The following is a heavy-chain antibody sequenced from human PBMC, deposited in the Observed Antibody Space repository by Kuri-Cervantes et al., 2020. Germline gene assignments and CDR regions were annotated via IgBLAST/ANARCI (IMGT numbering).Heavy chain of an antibody. CDR2: IIPIFGTA. J-gene: IGHJ3*02. D-gene: IGHD3-22*01. CDR3: ARVKHYYDSSVHAFDI. CDR1: GYTFTSYG. V-gene: IGHV1-69*05. Sequence: SVKVSCKASGYTFTSYGISWVRQAPGQGLEWMGGIIPIFGTANYAQKFQGRVTITTDESTSTAYMELSSLRSEDTAVYYCARVKHYYDSSVHAFDIWGQGTMVTVSS.